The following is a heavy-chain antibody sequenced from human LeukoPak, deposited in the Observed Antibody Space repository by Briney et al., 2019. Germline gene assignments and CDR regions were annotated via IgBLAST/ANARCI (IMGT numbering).Heavy chain of an antibody. D-gene: IGHD2-15*01. J-gene: IGHJ4*02. CDR2: ISGSGGST. V-gene: IGHV3-23*01. CDR3: AKDLSYCSGGSCYSEYYFDY. CDR1: GFTFSRHA. Sequence: GGSLRLSCAASGFTFSRHAMSWVRQAPGKGLEWVSAISGSGGSTYYADSVKGRFTISRDNSKNTLYLQMNSLRAEDTAVYYCAKDLSYCSGGSCYSEYYFDYWGQGTLVTVSS.